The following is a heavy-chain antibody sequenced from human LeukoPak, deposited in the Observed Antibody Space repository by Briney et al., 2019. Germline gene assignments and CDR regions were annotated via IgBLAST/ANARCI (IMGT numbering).Heavy chain of an antibody. J-gene: IGHJ3*02. CDR3: ARQTDSYYYDTTGYYPVGAFDI. V-gene: IGHV4-59*08. D-gene: IGHD3-22*01. Sequence: PSETLSLTCTVSGGSISSYYWGWIRQPPGKGLGWICYRYYSGYTNYNPSLKSRVTISVDTSKNQFSLKLSSVTAADTAVYYCARQTDSYYYDTTGYYPVGAFDIWGQGTMVTVSS. CDR1: GGSISSYY. CDR2: RYYSGYT.